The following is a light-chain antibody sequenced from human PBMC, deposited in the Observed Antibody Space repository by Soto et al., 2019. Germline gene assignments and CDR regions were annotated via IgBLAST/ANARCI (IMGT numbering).Light chain of an antibody. CDR1: SSNIGGNS. CDR3: GTWDDSLVSYV. J-gene: IGLJ1*01. Sequence: QSVLTQPPSVSAAPGQKVTISCSGSSSNIGGNSVSWYQHLPGTAPKLVAYDNDRRPSELPGRFSGSKSGTSATLVITGLQTGDEADYYCGTWDDSLVSYVFGTGTKVTVL. V-gene: IGLV1-51*01. CDR2: DND.